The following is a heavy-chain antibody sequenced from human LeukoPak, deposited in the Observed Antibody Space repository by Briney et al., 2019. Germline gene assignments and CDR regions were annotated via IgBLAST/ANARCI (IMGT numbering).Heavy chain of an antibody. CDR2: INHSGST. Sequence: SETLSLTCAVYGGSFSGYYWSWIRQPPGKGLEWIGEINHSGSTNYNPSLKSRVTISVDKSKNQFSLKLSSVTAADTAVYYCARHRLGLRYFDWLLNWFDPWGQGTLVTVSS. J-gene: IGHJ5*02. D-gene: IGHD3-9*01. CDR3: ARHRLGLRYFDWLLNWFDP. V-gene: IGHV4-34*01. CDR1: GGSFSGYY.